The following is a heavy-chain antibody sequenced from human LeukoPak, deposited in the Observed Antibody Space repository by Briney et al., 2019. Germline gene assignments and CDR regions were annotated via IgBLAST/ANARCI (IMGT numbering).Heavy chain of an antibody. CDR1: GFTFSSYS. J-gene: IGHJ4*02. CDR2: ISRSSSYR. CDR3: ARDYCSGVSCYYFDY. Sequence: GGSLRLSCAASGFTFSSYSMNWVRQAPGKGLEWVSSISRSSSYRYYADSVKGRFTISRDNAKNSLYLQMNSLRAEDTAVYYCARDYCSGVSCYYFDYWGQGTLVTVSS. D-gene: IGHD2-15*01. V-gene: IGHV3-21*01.